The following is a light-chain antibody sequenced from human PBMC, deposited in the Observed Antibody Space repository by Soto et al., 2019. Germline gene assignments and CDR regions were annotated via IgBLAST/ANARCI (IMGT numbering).Light chain of an antibody. J-gene: IGKJ1*01. Sequence: EIVLTQSPGTLYFSRVERSTLSFRASQSVGTNLAWYQHKPGQAPRLLIYVASTRATGVPARFSGSGSGTEFTLTISNLQSEDFALYYCQQCNIWPRTFGQGTKVDIK. CDR1: QSVGTN. V-gene: IGKV3-15*01. CDR3: QQCNIWPRT. CDR2: VAS.